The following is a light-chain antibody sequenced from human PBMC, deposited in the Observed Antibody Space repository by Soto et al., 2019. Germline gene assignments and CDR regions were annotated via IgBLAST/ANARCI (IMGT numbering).Light chain of an antibody. CDR3: QLYDLYSPT. CDR2: EAS. Sequence: DIQMTQSPSTLSASVGDRVTITCRASQSISYWLAWYQQKPGKAPKLLIYEASNLESGVPSRFSGSGSGTEFTLTITGLQPDDSATYYCQLYDLYSPTFGGGTKVDIK. V-gene: IGKV1-5*01. J-gene: IGKJ4*01. CDR1: QSISYW.